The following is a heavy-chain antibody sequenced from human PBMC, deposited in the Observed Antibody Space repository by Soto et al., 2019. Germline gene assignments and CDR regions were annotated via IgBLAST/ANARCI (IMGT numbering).Heavy chain of an antibody. CDR2: SRDKPQGYST. CDR1: GFTLCDHY. D-gene: IGHD3-22*01. CDR3: VRATYFSDSSGYTRCLDF. Sequence: GVSRRLSWAGSGFTLCDHYIDWVRQAPGKGLEWVDRSRDKPQGYSTAYAASVKGIFTTSGDESHNSAFRQMNILTTEDSAIYYCVRATYFSDSSGYTRCLDFLDPGALV. J-gene: IGHJ4*02. V-gene: IGHV3-72*01.